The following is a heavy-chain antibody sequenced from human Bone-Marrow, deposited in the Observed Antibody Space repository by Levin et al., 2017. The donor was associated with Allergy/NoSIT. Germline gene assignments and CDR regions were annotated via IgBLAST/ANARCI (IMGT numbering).Heavy chain of an antibody. J-gene: IGHJ4*02. D-gene: IGHD2/OR15-2a*01. V-gene: IGHV3-11*01. CDR3: ARGLFYLYASGWHYFDY. Sequence: GESLKISCAASGFTFRNFHMTWIRQAPGKGLEWISYISTGGTTIYYADSVRGRFTISRDDANNSLYLQMNSLGADDTAVYYCARGLFYLYASGWHYFDYWGQGALVTVSS. CDR1: GFTFRNFH. CDR2: ISTGGTTI.